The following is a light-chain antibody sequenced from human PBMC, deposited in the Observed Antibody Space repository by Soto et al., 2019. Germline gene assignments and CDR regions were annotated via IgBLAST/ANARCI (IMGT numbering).Light chain of an antibody. CDR2: DAS. Sequence: EIVLTQSPATLSLSPGERATLSCRASQSVSSYLAWYQQKPGQAPRLLIYDASNRATGIPDRFSGSGSGTDFTLTISSLEPEESAVYYCQHRSKWPLTFGGGTKVDIK. V-gene: IGKV3-11*01. CDR1: QSVSSY. J-gene: IGKJ4*01. CDR3: QHRSKWPLT.